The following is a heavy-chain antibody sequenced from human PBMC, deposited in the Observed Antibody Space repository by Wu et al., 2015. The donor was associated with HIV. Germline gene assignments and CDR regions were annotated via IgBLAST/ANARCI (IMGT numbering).Heavy chain of an antibody. V-gene: IGHV1-69*15. CDR2: IIPTFGTG. J-gene: IGHJ4*02. D-gene: IGHD4/OR15-4a*01. CDR3: ARGKDYGDYVPFDY. CDR1: GAIFNNYG. Sequence: QVQLAQSGAEMKSPGSSVKVSCKSSGAIFNNYGISWVRQAPGQRLQWMGRIIPTFGTGNSAQNFQGRITITADDSTSTAYMELRGLTSEDTAVYYCARGKDYGDYVPFDYVGPGNAGHRLV.